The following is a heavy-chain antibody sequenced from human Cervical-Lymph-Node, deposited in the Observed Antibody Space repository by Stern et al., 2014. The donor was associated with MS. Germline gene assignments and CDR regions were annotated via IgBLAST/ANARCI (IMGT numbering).Heavy chain of an antibody. CDR3: AKGPVWNWYFDL. CDR2: ISYDGSNK. D-gene: IGHD3-16*01. CDR1: GFTFSSYG. J-gene: IGHJ2*01. Sequence: VQLVESGGGVVQPGRSLRLSCAASGFTFSSYGMHWVRQAPGQGLEWVAVISYDGSNKYYAASVKGRFTISRDNSKNTLYLQMNSLRAEDTAVYYCAKGPVWNWYFDLWGRGTLVTVSS. V-gene: IGHV3-30*18.